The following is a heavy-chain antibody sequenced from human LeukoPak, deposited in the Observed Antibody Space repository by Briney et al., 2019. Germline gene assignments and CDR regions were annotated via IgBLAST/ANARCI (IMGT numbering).Heavy chain of an antibody. Sequence: SVKVSCKASGGTFSSYAISWVRQAPGQGLEWMGGIIPIFGTANYAQKFQGRVTITADKSTSTAYMELSSLRSDDTAVYYCARVLRGANDYWGQGTLVTVSS. CDR3: ARVLRGANDY. V-gene: IGHV1-69*06. CDR1: GGTFSSYA. J-gene: IGHJ4*02. D-gene: IGHD3-10*01. CDR2: IIPIFGTA.